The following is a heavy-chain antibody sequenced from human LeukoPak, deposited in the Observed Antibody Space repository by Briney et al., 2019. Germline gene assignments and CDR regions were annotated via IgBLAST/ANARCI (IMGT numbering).Heavy chain of an antibody. CDR1: GFIVSNNY. D-gene: IGHD1-26*01. V-gene: IGHV3-66*01. CDR3: ATRGRSGYYYGMDV. Sequence: QSGGSLRLSCAASGFIVSNNYMSWARQAPGKGLEWVSIISSRGATYHTDSVKGRFTISRDNSQNTLYLQMNSLRADDTAVYYCATRGRSGYYYGMDVWGQGTTVTVPS. J-gene: IGHJ6*02. CDR2: ISSRGAT.